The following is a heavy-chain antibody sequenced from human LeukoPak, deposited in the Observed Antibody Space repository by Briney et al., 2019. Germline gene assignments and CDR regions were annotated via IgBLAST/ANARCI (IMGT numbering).Heavy chain of an antibody. J-gene: IGHJ3*02. D-gene: IGHD1-1*01. CDR2: INHSGST. Sequence: SETLSLTCAVYGGSFSGYYWSWVRQPPGKGLEWIGEINHSGSTNYNPYLKSRVTISVDTSKNQFSLKLSSVTAADMAVYYCARVPFTTGTTLSAFDIWGQGTMVSVSS. V-gene: IGHV4-34*01. CDR3: ARVPFTTGTTLSAFDI. CDR1: GGSFSGYY.